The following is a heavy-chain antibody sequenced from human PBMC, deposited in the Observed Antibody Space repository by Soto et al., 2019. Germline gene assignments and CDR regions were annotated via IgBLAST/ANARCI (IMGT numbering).Heavy chain of an antibody. V-gene: IGHV1-3*01. CDR2: INAGNGNT. D-gene: IGHD2-2*01. Sequence: QVPLVQSGAEVKKPGASVKVSCKASGYTFTSYAMHWVRQAPGQRLEWMGWINAGNGNTKYSQKFQGRVTITRDTSASTAYMELSSLRSEDTAVYYCAREGRYCSSTSCRYGMDVWGQGTTVTVSS. CDR3: AREGRYCSSTSCRYGMDV. J-gene: IGHJ6*02. CDR1: GYTFTSYA.